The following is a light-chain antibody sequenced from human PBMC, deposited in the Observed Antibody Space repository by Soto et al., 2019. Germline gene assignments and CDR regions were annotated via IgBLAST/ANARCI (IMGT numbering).Light chain of an antibody. CDR2: HAS. V-gene: IGKV1-33*01. Sequence: DIQMIQSPSSLSSSVGDIVTITCRASQDIHNYLNWYQKKPGKAPKLLIHHASKVETGVPSRFSGSRSGTDFTFTIISLQPEDTATYYCQQYDNFPITFGQGTRLEIK. CDR3: QQYDNFPIT. CDR1: QDIHNY. J-gene: IGKJ5*01.